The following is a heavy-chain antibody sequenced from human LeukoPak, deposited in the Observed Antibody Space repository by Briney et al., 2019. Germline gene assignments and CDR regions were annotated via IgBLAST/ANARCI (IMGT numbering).Heavy chain of an antibody. CDR2: IYYSGST. J-gene: IGHJ4*02. CDR3: ARRVFASGRHDY. CDR1: GGSISSSSYY. Sequence: SETLSLTCTVSGGSISSSSYYWGWIRQPPGKGLEWIGSIYYSGSTYYNPSLKSRVTISVDTSKNQFSLKLSSVTAADTAVYYCARRVFASGRHDYWGRGALVTVSS. V-gene: IGHV4-39*01. D-gene: IGHD3-10*01.